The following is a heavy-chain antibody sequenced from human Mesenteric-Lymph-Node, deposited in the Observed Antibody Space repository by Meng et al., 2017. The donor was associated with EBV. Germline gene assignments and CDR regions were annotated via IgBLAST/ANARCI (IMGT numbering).Heavy chain of an antibody. Sequence: QVKLVQSGSELKKPGASVKISCKASGYSFIYYGINWVRQAPGQGLEWMGWINTNTGNPTYAQGFAGRFVFSLDTYVNTAYLQINNLKPDDTAVYYCAREIAAGRYSFDSWGQGTLVTVSS. J-gene: IGHJ4*02. CDR3: AREIAAGRYSFDS. CDR1: GYSFIYYG. D-gene: IGHD5-12*01. CDR2: INTNTGNP. V-gene: IGHV7-4-1*02.